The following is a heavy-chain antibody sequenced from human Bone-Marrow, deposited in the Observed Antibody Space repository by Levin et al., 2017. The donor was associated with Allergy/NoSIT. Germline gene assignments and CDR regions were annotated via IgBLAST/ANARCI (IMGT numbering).Heavy chain of an antibody. CDR1: GFTFDDHA. CDR3: AKDIYGSGWYYFDH. Sequence: GGSLRLSCAASGFTFDDHAMHWVRQGPGKGLEWVAGVSWNSRNIDYADSVKGRFTISRDNAKNFLYLQMNSLRDEDTALYYCAKDIYGSGWYYFDHWGQGTLVTVSS. D-gene: IGHD6-19*01. CDR2: VSWNSRNI. V-gene: IGHV3-9*01. J-gene: IGHJ4*02.